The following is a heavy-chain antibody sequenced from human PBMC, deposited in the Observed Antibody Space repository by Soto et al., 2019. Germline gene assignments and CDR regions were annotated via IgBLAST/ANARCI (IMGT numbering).Heavy chain of an antibody. V-gene: IGHV3-33*08. CDR1: VFTFSSYG. CDR3: ARDPGDVAALILGGAFDI. Sequence: GSLKLSCAASVFTFSSYGMHWVREAPGKGLEWVAVIWYDGSNKYYADSVKGRFTISRDNSKNTLYLQMNSLRAEDTAVYYCARDPGDVAALILGGAFDIWGQGTMVTVSS. D-gene: IGHD6-19*01. J-gene: IGHJ3*02. CDR2: IWYDGSNK.